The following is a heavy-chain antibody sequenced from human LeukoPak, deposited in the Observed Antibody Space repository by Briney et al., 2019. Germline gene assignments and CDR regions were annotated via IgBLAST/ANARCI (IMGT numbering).Heavy chain of an antibody. J-gene: IGHJ4*02. Sequence: GGSLRLSCVASGYTFSDYGMHSVRQAPGKGLDWVAVISYDGGNKHFADSVKGRFTISRDNSRNTLYLEMNSLRAEDTAVYYCAKERRSSSWYFDHWGQGTLVTVSS. CDR1: GYTFSDYG. CDR2: ISYDGGNK. V-gene: IGHV3-30*18. CDR3: AKERRSSSWYFDH. D-gene: IGHD6-13*01.